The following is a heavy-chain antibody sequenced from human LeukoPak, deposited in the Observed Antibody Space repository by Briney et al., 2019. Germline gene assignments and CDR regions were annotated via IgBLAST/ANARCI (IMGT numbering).Heavy chain of an antibody. J-gene: IGHJ4*02. Sequence: ASVKVSCKVSGYTLTELPMHWVRQAPGKGLEWMGGFDPEDGETIYAQKFQGRVTVTEDTSTDTAYMELSSLRSEDTAVYYCATAIPPGSGWSIDYWGQGTLVTVSS. D-gene: IGHD6-19*01. CDR1: GYTLTELP. CDR2: FDPEDGET. V-gene: IGHV1-24*01. CDR3: ATAIPPGSGWSIDY.